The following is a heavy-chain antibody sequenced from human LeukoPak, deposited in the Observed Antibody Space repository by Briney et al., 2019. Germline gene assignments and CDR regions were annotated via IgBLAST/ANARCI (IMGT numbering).Heavy chain of an antibody. J-gene: IGHJ4*02. D-gene: IGHD6-13*01. CDR3: ARPRRAAAGRLDY. CDR1: GYTFTSYD. V-gene: IGHV1-8*01. CDR2: MNPNSGNT. Sequence: GASVKASCKASGYTFTSYDINWVRQATGQGLEWMGWMNPNSGNTGYAQKFQGRVTMTRNTSISTAYMELSSLRSEDTAVYYCARPRRAAAGRLDYWGQGTLVTVSS.